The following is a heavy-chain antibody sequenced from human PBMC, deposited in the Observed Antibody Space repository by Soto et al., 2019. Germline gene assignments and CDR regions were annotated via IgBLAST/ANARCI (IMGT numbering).Heavy chain of an antibody. CDR1: GFTFSSYK. Sequence: GGSLRLSAAASGFTFSSYKVNWVRQAPGKGLQWISYISSGSKTIYYADSVKGRFIVSRDNAKNSQYLQMNSLRDEDTAVYYCVREDILGVRSFDYWGQGTLVTVSS. V-gene: IGHV3-48*02. CDR3: VREDILGVRSFDY. J-gene: IGHJ4*02. D-gene: IGHD3-9*01. CDR2: ISSGSKTI.